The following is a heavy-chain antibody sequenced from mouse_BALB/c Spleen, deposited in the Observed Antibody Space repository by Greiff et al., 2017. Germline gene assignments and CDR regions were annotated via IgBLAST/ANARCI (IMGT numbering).Heavy chain of an antibody. CDR1: GFTFSSFG. V-gene: IGHV5-17*02. D-gene: IGHD1-1*01. Sequence: EVKLVESGGGLVQPGGSRKLSCAASGFTFSSFGMHWVRQAPEKGLEWVAYISSGSSTIYYADTVKGRLTISRDNPKNTLFLQMTSLRSEDTAMYYCARSPLGRYAMDYWGQGTSVTVSS. CDR2: ISSGSSTI. CDR3: ARSPLGRYAMDY. J-gene: IGHJ4*01.